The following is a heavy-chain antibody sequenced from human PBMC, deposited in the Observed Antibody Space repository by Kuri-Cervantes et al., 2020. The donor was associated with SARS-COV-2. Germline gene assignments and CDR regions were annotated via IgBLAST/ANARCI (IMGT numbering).Heavy chain of an antibody. Sequence: SETLSLTCTVSGGSISSGGYYWSWIRQPPGKGLEWIGYIYHSGSTYYNPSLKSRVTISVDRSKNQFSLKLSSVTAADTAVYYCARVVTNPLDYDSSGSTFDPWGQGTLVTVSS. V-gene: IGHV4-30-2*01. CDR3: ARVVTNPLDYDSSGSTFDP. J-gene: IGHJ5*02. D-gene: IGHD3-22*01. CDR1: GGSISSGGYY. CDR2: IYHSGST.